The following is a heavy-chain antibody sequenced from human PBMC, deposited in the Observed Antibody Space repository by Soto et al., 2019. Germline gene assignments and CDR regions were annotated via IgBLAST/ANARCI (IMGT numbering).Heavy chain of an antibody. D-gene: IGHD3-9*01. V-gene: IGHV4-59*08. CDR1: GVSISSYY. CDR3: ARQLRVLTGHIFLDY. CDR2: IYYSGST. Sequence: PSETLSLTCTVSGVSISSYYWSWIRQPPGKGLEWIGYIYYSGSTNYNPSLKSRVTISVDTSKNQFSLKLSSVTAADTAVYYCARQLRVLTGHIFLDYWGQGTLVTVSS. J-gene: IGHJ4*02.